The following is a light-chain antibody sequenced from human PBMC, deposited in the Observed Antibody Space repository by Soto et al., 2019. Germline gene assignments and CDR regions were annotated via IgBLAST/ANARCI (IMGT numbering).Light chain of an antibody. V-gene: IGLV2-23*02. CDR2: EVN. J-gene: IGLJ1*01. CDR3: CSYAGSSTLYV. CDR1: SSDIGTYNL. Sequence: QSALTQPASVSGSPGQSITISCTGTSSDIGTYNLVSWYQQHPGKAPKLMIYEVNKRPSGVSDRFSGYKSGNTASLTISGLQAEDEADYYCCSYAGSSTLYVFGTGTKLTV.